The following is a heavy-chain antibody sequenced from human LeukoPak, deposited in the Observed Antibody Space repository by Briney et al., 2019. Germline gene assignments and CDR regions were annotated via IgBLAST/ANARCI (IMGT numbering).Heavy chain of an antibody. CDR2: INPGGGST. Sequence: ASVKVSCTASGSTFTSYYMHWVRQAPGQGLEWMGIINPGGGSTSYAQTFHGRVTMTRDTSTSTVYMELSSLRSQNTAVYYCARGYCSSSSCHPEFDYWGQGTLVTVSS. CDR1: GSTFTSYY. J-gene: IGHJ4*02. CDR3: ARGYCSSSSCHPEFDY. V-gene: IGHV1-46*01. D-gene: IGHD2-2*01.